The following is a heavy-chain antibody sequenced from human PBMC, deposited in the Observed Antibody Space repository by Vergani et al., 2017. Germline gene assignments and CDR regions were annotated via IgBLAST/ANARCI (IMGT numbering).Heavy chain of an antibody. CDR1: GYTFTGYY. J-gene: IGHJ3*02. V-gene: IGHV1-2*02. D-gene: IGHD1-26*01. CDR3: AGEGFRVGATNAFDI. Sequence: QVQLVQSGAEVKKPGASVKISCKASGYTFTGYYMPWGRQAPGQGLEWMGWINPNSGGTNYAQKFKGRVTMTRDTSTSNAYMELSRLRSDDPAVYYCAGEGFRVGATNAFDIWGQGTMVTVSS. CDR2: INPNSGGT.